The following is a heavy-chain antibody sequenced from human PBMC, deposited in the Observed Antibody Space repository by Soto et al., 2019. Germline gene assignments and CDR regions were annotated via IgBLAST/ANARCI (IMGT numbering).Heavy chain of an antibody. CDR3: ARVNYGDYDFDICFDP. CDR2: IYHSGST. CDR1: GGSSGGYS. V-gene: IGHV4-30-2*01. D-gene: IGHD4-17*01. J-gene: IGHJ5*02. Sequence: QLQLQESGSGLVKPSQTLSLTCAVSGGSSGGYSWSWIRQPPGKGLEWIGYIYHSGSTYYNPSLKRRVTISVDRSKKQFSLKLSSVTAADTAVYYCARVNYGDYDFDICFDPWGQGTLVTVSS.